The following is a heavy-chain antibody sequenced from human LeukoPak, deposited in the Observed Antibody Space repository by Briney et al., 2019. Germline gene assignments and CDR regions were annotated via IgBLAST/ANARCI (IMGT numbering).Heavy chain of an antibody. V-gene: IGHV4-34*01. CDR3: ARADCGYTGYRVYFDY. J-gene: IGHJ4*02. Sequence: SETLSLTCAVYGGSFSGYYWSWIRQPPGKGLEWIGEINHSGSTNYNPSLKSRVTISVDTSKNQFSLKLSSVTAADTAVYYCARADCGYTGYRVYFDYWGQGTLVTVSS. CDR2: INHSGST. CDR1: GGSFSGYY. D-gene: IGHD5-12*01.